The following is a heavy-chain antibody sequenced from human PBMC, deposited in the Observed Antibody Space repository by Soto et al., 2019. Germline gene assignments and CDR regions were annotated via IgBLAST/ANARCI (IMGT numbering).Heavy chain of an antibody. Sequence: SETLSLTCTVSGGSISSSSYYWGWIRQPPGKGLEWIGSIYYSGSTYYNPSLKSRVTISVDTSKNQFSLKLSSVTAADTAVYYCARFTVAGTPFDCWGQGTLVTVSS. D-gene: IGHD6-19*01. CDR1: GGSISSSSYY. J-gene: IGHJ4*02. CDR2: IYYSGST. CDR3: ARFTVAGTPFDC. V-gene: IGHV4-39*01.